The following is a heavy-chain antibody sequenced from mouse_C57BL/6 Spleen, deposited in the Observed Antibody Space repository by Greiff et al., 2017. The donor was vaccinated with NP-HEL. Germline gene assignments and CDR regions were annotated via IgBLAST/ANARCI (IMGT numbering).Heavy chain of an antibody. CDR1: GYTFTDYY. CDR2: IYPGSGNT. CDR3: ARGDYYGSSYGIWFAY. D-gene: IGHD1-1*01. V-gene: IGHV1-76*01. J-gene: IGHJ3*01. Sequence: QVQLQQSGAELVRPGASVKLSCKASGYTFTDYYINWVKQRPGQGLEWIARIYPGSGNTYYNEKFKGKATLTAEKSSSTAYMQLSSLTSEDSAVYFCARGDYYGSSYGIWFAYWGQGTLVTVSS.